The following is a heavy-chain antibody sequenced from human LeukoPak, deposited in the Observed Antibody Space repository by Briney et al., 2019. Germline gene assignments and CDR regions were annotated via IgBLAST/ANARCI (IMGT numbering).Heavy chain of an antibody. CDR1: GFTFRDYN. V-gene: IGHV3-11*04. J-gene: IGHJ4*02. CDR2: INTGGGSI. Sequence: GGSLRLSCAASGFTFRDYNMSWIRQAPGKGLEYISYINTGGGSIYYAGSVKGRFTISRDNAKNSLYLQMDNVRAEDTAVYYCARTSTDCLDCWGQGTLVTVSS. D-gene: IGHD2-21*02. CDR3: ARTSTDCLDC.